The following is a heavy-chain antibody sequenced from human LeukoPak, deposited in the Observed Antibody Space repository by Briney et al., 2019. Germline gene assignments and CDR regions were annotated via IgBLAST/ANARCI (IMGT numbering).Heavy chain of an antibody. Sequence: SGGSLRLSCAASGFTFTSAWMSWVRQAPGKGLEWVGRIKGKTAAGAPDYVASVKGRFTISRDDSKNTLFLQMNSLKAEDTAVYYCITGDYDFWSGFYSPNHYFDYWGQGTLVTVSS. CDR3: ITGDYDFWSGFYSPNHYFDY. CDR1: GFTFTSAW. J-gene: IGHJ4*02. D-gene: IGHD3-3*01. CDR2: IKGKTAAGAP. V-gene: IGHV3-15*01.